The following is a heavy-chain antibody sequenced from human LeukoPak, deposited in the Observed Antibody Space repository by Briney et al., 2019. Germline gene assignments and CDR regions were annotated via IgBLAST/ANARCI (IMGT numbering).Heavy chain of an antibody. CDR2: ISGSGGST. V-gene: IGHV3-23*01. CDR1: GLTFSSYA. D-gene: IGHD3-3*01. Sequence: GGSLRLSCAASGLTFSSYAMSWVRQAPGKGLEWVSAISGSGGSTYYADSVKGRFTISRDNSKNTLYLQMNSLRAEDTAVYYCAVLRFLEWLFGDYWGQGTLVTVSS. CDR3: AVLRFLEWLFGDY. J-gene: IGHJ4*02.